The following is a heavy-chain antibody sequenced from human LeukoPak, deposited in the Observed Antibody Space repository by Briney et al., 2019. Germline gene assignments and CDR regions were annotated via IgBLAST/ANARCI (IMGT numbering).Heavy chain of an antibody. CDR3: AKGMSGSSPYNWFDP. V-gene: IGHV3-23*01. CDR2: ICGDGVNT. Sequence: PGGSLRLSCAVSGLTFSNYAMSWVRQAPGMGLEWVSLICGDGVNTFYADSVKGRFTISRDNSKNILFLQMNSLRAEDSAVYYCAKGMSGSSPYNWFDPWGQGTLVTVSS. D-gene: IGHD1-26*01. CDR1: GLTFSNYA. J-gene: IGHJ5*02.